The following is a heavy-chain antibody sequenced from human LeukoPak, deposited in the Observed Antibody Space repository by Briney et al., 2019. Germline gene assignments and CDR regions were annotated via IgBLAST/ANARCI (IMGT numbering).Heavy chain of an antibody. CDR2: IHPKTGVT. CDR3: ARDHSWGPDY. Sequence: APLKVSCKAAGYSFTDHYLHWLRQPPGQGLEWMAWIHPKTGVTNYAERFQGRLSLTRDTSISTLYMELNSLTSDDTAVYYCARDHSWGPDYWGQGTLVSVSS. V-gene: IGHV1-2*02. D-gene: IGHD3-16*01. J-gene: IGHJ4*02. CDR1: GYSFTDHY.